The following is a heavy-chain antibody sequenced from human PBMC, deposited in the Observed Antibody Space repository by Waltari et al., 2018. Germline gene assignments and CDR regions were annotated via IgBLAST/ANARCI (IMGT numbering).Heavy chain of an antibody. V-gene: IGHV4-4*02. CDR3: ARISRGAYYYDSSGYLA. CDR1: GGSISSSNW. J-gene: IGHJ5*02. Sequence: QVQLQESGPGLVKPSGTLSLTCAVSGGSISSSNWWSWVRQPPGKGLEWIGEIYHSGSTNYNPALKSRVTISVDKSKNQFSLKLSSVTAADTAVYYCARISRGAYYYDSSGYLAWGQGTLVTVSS. CDR2: IYHSGST. D-gene: IGHD3-22*01.